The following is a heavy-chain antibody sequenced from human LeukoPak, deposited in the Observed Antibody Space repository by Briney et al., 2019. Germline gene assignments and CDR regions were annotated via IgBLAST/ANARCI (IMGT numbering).Heavy chain of an antibody. D-gene: IGHD3-10*01. J-gene: IGHJ4*02. Sequence: PGGSLRLSCAASGFTFNTYTMNWVRQAPGKGLEWVSYISGSSGIIDYADSVKGRFTISRDNSKNTLYLQMNSLRAEDTAIYYCAKADHYRGFDYWGQGALATVSS. CDR1: GFTFNTYT. V-gene: IGHV3-23*01. CDR2: ISGSSGII. CDR3: AKADHYRGFDY.